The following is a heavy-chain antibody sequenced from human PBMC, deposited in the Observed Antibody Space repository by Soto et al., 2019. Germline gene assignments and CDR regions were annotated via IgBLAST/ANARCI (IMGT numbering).Heavy chain of an antibody. CDR2: ISYDGSNK. Sequence: GGSLRLSCAASGFTFSSYGMHWVRQAPGKGLEWVAVISYDGSNKYYADSVKGRFTISRDNSKNTLYLQMNSLRAEDTAVYYCAKVAVRGYSYDGWFDPWGQGTLVTVSS. D-gene: IGHD5-18*01. J-gene: IGHJ5*02. CDR1: GFTFSSYG. CDR3: AKVAVRGYSYDGWFDP. V-gene: IGHV3-30*18.